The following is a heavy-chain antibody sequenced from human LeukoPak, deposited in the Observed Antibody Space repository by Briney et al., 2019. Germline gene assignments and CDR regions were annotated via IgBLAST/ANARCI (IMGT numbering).Heavy chain of an antibody. CDR2: INWNSGRI. Sequence: GGSLRLSCAASGFTFDDYAMHWVRQAPGKGLEWVSGINWNSGRIGYADSVKGRFTISRDNAKNSLYLQMNSLRAEDMALYYCAKGSCSSNSCYIGYWGQGTLVTVSS. J-gene: IGHJ4*02. V-gene: IGHV3-9*03. CDR1: GFTFDDYA. CDR3: AKGSCSSNSCYIGY. D-gene: IGHD2-2*02.